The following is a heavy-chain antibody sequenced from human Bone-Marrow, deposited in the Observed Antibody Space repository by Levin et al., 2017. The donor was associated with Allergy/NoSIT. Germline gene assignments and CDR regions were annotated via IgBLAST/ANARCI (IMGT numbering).Heavy chain of an antibody. CDR2: ISYDGSDK. J-gene: IGHJ4*02. D-gene: IGHD1-26*01. CDR3: ARKGYGGDQGLDY. Sequence: GESLKISCVASGFTLSSHAMHWVRQSPVKGLEWVAMISYDGSDKYYEDSVKGRFTISRDKSKNTLYLEMNSLKNEDTAVYYCARKGYGGDQGLDYWGQGTLVTVSS. CDR1: GFTLSSHA. V-gene: IGHV3-30*04.